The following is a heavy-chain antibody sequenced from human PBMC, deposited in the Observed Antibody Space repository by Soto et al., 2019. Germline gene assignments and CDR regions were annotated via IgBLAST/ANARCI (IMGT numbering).Heavy chain of an antibody. CDR2: LSGSGGST. CDR3: AKEVAGYYFDY. J-gene: IGHJ4*02. Sequence: EVQLLESGGGLVQPGGSLRLSCAGSGFTFSTFAMNWVRQAPGKGLEWVSGLSGSGGSTYYSDSVKGRFTTSRDNSKNTLYLQMNSLRAEDTAVYYCAKEVAGYYFDYWGQGTLVTVSS. D-gene: IGHD2-15*01. CDR1: GFTFSTFA. V-gene: IGHV3-23*01.